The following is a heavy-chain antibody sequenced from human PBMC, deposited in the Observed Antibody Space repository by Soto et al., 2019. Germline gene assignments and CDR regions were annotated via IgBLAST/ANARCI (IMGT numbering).Heavy chain of an antibody. CDR2: IYYSGSN. Sequence: QVQLQESGPGLVKPSQTLSLTCTVSGGSISSGGYYWSWIRQHPGKGLEWIGYIYYSGSNYYNPSLKSRVTISVDTSKNQFSLKLSSVTAADTAVYYCARERGVKNYYYYMDVWGKGTTVTVSS. CDR3: ARERGVKNYYYYMDV. J-gene: IGHJ6*03. D-gene: IGHD2-21*01. V-gene: IGHV4-31*03. CDR1: GGSISSGGYY.